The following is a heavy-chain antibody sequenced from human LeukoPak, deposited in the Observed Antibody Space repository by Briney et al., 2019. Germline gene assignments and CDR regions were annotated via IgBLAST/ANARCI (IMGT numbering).Heavy chain of an antibody. J-gene: IGHJ4*02. CDR1: GLTFSRYA. CDR3: AKPVYDSPRTDFDY. D-gene: IGHD3-22*01. V-gene: IGHV3-23*01. CDR2: VSTSGGST. Sequence: PGGSLRLSCAASGLTFSRYAMSWVRQAPGKGLEWVSGVSTSGGSTYYADSVKGRFTISRDNSKNTLHLQMNSLRAEDTAIYYCAKPVYDSPRTDFDYWGQGTLVTVSS.